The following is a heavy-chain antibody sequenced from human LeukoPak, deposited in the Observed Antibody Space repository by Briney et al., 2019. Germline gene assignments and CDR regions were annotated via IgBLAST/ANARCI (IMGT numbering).Heavy chain of an antibody. CDR2: IWHDGSYE. V-gene: IGHV3-33*06. CDR1: GFTFSSYG. D-gene: IGHD1-26*01. J-gene: IGHJ4*02. Sequence: GGSLRLSCAASGFTFSSYGMHWVRQAPGKGLEWVAVIWHDGSYEYYADSVKGRFTISRDSSKNTLYLQMSSLRAEDTAVYYCAKDGVGATSLDCWGQGTLVTVSS. CDR3: AKDGVGATSLDC.